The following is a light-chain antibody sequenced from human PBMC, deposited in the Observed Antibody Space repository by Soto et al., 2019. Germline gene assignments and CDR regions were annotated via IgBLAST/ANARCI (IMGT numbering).Light chain of an antibody. V-gene: IGKV3-11*01. J-gene: IGKJ5*01. CDR2: DSS. Sequence: VLTQAAATLPWPQGDRATLSCRGGQKVGSYLAWYRQKPSQAPRLRIYDSSNRATGIRVRFSGSGCGTEFALTLSILGLEDFAVYVYQRYGSATLITFGQGTRLEIK. CDR1: QKVGSY. CDR3: QRYGSATLIT.